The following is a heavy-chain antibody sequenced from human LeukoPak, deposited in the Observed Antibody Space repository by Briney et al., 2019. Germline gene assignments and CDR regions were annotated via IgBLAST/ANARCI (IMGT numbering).Heavy chain of an antibody. J-gene: IGHJ4*02. D-gene: IGHD2-15*01. CDR2: ISSSSSYI. V-gene: IGHV3-21*01. CDR3: ARTSSLTPTPSFDY. CDR1: GFTSSTYA. Sequence: GGSLPLSCAASGFTSSTYAMNWVRQAPGKGLEWVSSISSSSSYIYYADSLKGRFTISRDSAKNSLFLQMNSLRAEDTAVYYCARTSSLTPTPSFDYWGQGTLVTVSS.